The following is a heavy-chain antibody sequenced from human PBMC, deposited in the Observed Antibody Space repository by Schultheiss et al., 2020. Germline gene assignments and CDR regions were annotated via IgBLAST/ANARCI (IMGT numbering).Heavy chain of an antibody. CDR1: GFTFSSSW. V-gene: IGHV3-30-3*01. D-gene: IGHD5-12*01. J-gene: IGHJ4*02. CDR3: ARDLRSGFTDY. Sequence: GGSLRLSCAASGFTFSSSWMSWVRQAPGKGLEWVAVISYDGSNKYYADSVKGRFTISRDNSKNTLYLQMNSLRAEDTAVYYCARDLRSGFTDYWGQGTLVTVAS. CDR2: ISYDGSNK.